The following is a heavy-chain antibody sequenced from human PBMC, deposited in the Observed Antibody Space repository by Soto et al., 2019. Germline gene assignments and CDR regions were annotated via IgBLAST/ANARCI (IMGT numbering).Heavy chain of an antibody. CDR1: GFTFSSYA. V-gene: IGHV3-23*01. J-gene: IGHJ3*02. CDR2: ISGSGGST. Sequence: GGSLRLSCVASGFTFSSYAMSWVRQAPGKGLEWVSAISGSGGSTYYADSVKGRFTISRDNSKNTLYLQMNSLRAEDTAVYYCAKDSRDPYAFDIWGQGTMVTVSS. CDR3: AKDSRDPYAFDI.